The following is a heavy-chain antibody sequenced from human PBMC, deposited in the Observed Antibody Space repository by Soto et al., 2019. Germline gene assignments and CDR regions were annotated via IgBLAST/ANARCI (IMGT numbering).Heavy chain of an antibody. CDR3: ARPAYYDYIWGSPTREHLRPLDY. J-gene: IGHJ4*02. Sequence: SGGSLRLSCAASGFTFSSYGMHWVRQAPGKGLEWVAVIWYDGSNKYYADSVKGRFTISRDNSKNTLYLQINSLRAEDTAVYYCARPAYYDYIWGSPTREHLRPLDYWGQGTLVTVSS. CDR2: IWYDGSNK. D-gene: IGHD3-16*01. V-gene: IGHV3-33*01. CDR1: GFTFSSYG.